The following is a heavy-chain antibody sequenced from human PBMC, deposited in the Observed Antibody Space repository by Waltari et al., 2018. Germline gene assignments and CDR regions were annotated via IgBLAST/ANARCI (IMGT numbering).Heavy chain of an antibody. CDR2: IYHSGST. D-gene: IGHD5-12*01. J-gene: IGHJ4*02. CDR3: ARDKMATIRTMDY. V-gene: IGHV4-38-2*02. Sequence: QVQLQESGPGLVKPSETLSLTCAVSGYSISSGYYWGWIRQPPGKGLEWFGSIYHSGSTYYNPSLKSRVTISVDTSKNQFSLKLSSVTAADTAVYYCARDKMATIRTMDYWGQGTLVTVSS. CDR1: GYSISSGYY.